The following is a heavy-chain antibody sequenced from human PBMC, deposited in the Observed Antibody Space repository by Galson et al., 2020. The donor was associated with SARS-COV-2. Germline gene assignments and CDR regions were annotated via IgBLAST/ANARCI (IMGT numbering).Heavy chain of an antibody. V-gene: IGHV1-3*04. CDR3: ARRVVQAVVFDI. CDR2: INTGNGNQ. Sequence: ASVKVSCKASGYTFSTYAIHWVRQAPGQRLEWMGWINTGNGNQKYSQNFQGRVTITRDTSATTAYMEVSSLRSEDTAIYYCARRVVQAVVFDIWGQGTMVTVSS. J-gene: IGHJ3*02. CDR1: GYTFSTYA. D-gene: IGHD3-22*01.